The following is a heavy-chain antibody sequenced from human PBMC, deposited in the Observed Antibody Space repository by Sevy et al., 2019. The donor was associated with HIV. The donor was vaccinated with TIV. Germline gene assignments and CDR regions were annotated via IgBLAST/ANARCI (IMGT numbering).Heavy chain of an antibody. J-gene: IGHJ6*02. CDR3: ARDSMPTVQGIIITPYYYGMDL. D-gene: IGHD3-10*01. CDR1: GYTFISYG. Sequence: ASVKVSCKASGYTFISYGISWVRQAPGQGLEWMGWISGDNGNTISPQNLQGRVTMSTDTSTSTAYMELRSLRSDDTAVYYCARDSMPTVQGIIITPYYYGMDLWGQGTTVTVSS. V-gene: IGHV1-18*01. CDR2: ISGDNGNT.